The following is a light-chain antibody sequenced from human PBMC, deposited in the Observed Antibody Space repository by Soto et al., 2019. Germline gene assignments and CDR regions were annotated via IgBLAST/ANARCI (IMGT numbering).Light chain of an antibody. J-gene: IGKJ1*01. CDR3: QHYNSYSEA. CDR2: ATS. Sequence: AIHLTQSPSSLSASVGDRVTITCRASQGIRDELGWYQQKPGRAPKVLIYATSSLQSGVPSRFRGSGFGTDFTLTISSLQPEDFATYYCQHYNSYSEAFGQGTKVDI. V-gene: IGKV1-6*01. CDR1: QGIRDE.